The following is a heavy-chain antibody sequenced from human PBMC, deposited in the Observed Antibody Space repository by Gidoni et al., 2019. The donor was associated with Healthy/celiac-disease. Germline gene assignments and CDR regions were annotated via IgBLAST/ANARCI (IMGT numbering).Heavy chain of an antibody. Sequence: EVQLVESGGGLVKPGGSLRLSCAASGFTFSSYSMNWVRQAPGKGLEWVSSISSSSSYIYYADSVKGRFTISRDNAKNSLYLQMNSLRAEDTAVYYCATTDSSGWLIDYWGQGTLVTVSS. CDR3: ATTDSSGWLIDY. D-gene: IGHD6-19*01. CDR2: ISSSSSYI. V-gene: IGHV3-21*01. CDR1: GFTFSSYS. J-gene: IGHJ4*02.